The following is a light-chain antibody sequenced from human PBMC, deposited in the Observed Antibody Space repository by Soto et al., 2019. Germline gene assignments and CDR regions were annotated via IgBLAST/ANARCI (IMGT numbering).Light chain of an antibody. V-gene: IGKV1-39*01. CDR3: QQDLRPPVT. J-gene: IGKJ3*01. CDR2: AAS. Sequence: DIRMSQSPSSLTGSVGDTVTLTCRASQSVDNDVKWYQQKPGKAPGLLIYAASTRQRGVPARFSASGSGTEFTLTISSLQPEDFATYYCQQDLRPPVTFGPGTKVDIK. CDR1: QSVDND.